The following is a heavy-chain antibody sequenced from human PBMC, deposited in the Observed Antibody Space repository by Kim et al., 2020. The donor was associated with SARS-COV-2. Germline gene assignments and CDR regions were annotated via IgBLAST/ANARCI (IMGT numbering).Heavy chain of an antibody. D-gene: IGHD3-3*01. CDR3: AREYTFSKITIFGVVISYYFDY. J-gene: IGHJ4*02. CDR1: GGSISSYY. V-gene: IGHV4-4*07. Sequence: SETLSLTCTVSGGSISSYYWSWIRQPAGKGLEWIGRIYTSGSTNYNPSLKSRVTMSVDTSKNQFSLKLSSVTAADTAVYYCAREYTFSKITIFGVVISYYFDYWGQGTLVTVSS. CDR2: IYTSGST.